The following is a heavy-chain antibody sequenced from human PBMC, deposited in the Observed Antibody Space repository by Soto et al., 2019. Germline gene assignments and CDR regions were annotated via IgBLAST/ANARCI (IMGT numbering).Heavy chain of an antibody. D-gene: IGHD1-7*01. CDR3: AREKSDLELFNWLDP. CDR2: IDPRDSYT. J-gene: IGHJ5*02. V-gene: IGHV5-10-1*01. Sequence: GESLKISCEASGYSFTTYWISWVRQMHGKGLEWMGAIDPRDSYTKYSPSFQGHVTISVDKSISTAYLQWNSLKASDTAIYYCAREKSDLELFNWLDPWGQGTLVTVSS. CDR1: GYSFTTYW.